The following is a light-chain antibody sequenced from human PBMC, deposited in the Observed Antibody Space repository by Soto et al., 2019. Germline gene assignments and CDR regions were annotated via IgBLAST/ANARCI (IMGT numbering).Light chain of an antibody. CDR2: EGS. CDR3: CSYAGSSTYVV. V-gene: IGLV2-23*01. CDR1: CNDVGRYNL. Sequence: QSALTQPASVSGSPGQSITFSCTGTCNDVGRYNLVSWYQQHPGKVPKVLIYEGSKRPSGVSNRFSGSKSGNTASLTISGLQAEDEADYYCCSYAGSSTYVVFGGGTKLTVL. J-gene: IGLJ2*01.